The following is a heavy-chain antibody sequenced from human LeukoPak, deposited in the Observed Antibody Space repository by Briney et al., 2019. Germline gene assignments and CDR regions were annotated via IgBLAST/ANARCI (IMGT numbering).Heavy chain of an antibody. CDR1: GFTFSSYG. J-gene: IGHJ3*02. V-gene: IGHV3-33*01. CDR2: IWYDGSNK. CDR3: ARAGRYCSGGSCYFGRYAFDI. Sequence: PGRSLRLSCAASGFTFSSYGMHWVGQAPGKGLEWVAVIWYDGSNKYYADSVKGRFTISRDNSKNTLYLQMDSLRADDTAVYYRARAGRYCSGGSCYFGRYAFDIWGQGTMVTVSS. D-gene: IGHD2-15*01.